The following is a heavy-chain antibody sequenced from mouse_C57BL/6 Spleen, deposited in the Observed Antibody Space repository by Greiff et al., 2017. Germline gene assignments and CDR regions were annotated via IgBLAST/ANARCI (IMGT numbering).Heavy chain of an antibody. D-gene: IGHD2-5*01. CDR1: GFTFSSYA. V-gene: IGHV5-9-1*02. CDR3: TKSDSNCERYFAMDY. J-gene: IGHJ4*01. Sequence: DVHLVESGEGLVKPGGSLKLSCAASGFTFSSYAMSWVRQTPEKRLAWVAYISRGGDYIYYADPVKGRFTLSRDNARNSLYLQMSNLKTENTAMYYCTKSDSNCERYFAMDYWGQGTSVTVSS. CDR2: ISRGGDYI.